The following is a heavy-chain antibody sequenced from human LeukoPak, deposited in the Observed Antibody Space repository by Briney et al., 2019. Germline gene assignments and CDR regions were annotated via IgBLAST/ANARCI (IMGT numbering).Heavy chain of an antibody. J-gene: IGHJ4*02. CDR1: GGSISSGSYY. V-gene: IGHV4-61*02. CDR3: ARGGDGYNWDYFDY. Sequence: SETLSLTCTVSGGSISSGSYYWSWIRQPAGKGLEWIGRIYTSGSTNYNPSLKSRVTISVDTSKNQSSLKLSSVTAADTAVYYCARGGDGYNWDYFDYWGQGTLVTVSS. CDR2: IYTSGST. D-gene: IGHD5-24*01.